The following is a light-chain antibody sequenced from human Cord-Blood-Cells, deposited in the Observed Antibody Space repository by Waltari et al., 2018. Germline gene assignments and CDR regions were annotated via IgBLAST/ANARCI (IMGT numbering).Light chain of an antibody. V-gene: IGLV2-8*01. J-gene: IGLJ2*01. CDR2: EVS. Sequence: QSALTQPPSASGSPGQSVTISCTGTRSDVGGYNYVSWYQQHPGKAPKLMIYEVSKRPSGVPDRFSGSKSGNTASLTVSGLQAEDEADYYCSSYAGSNNWDVVFGGGTKLTVL. CDR1: RSDVGGYNY. CDR3: SSYAGSNNWDVV.